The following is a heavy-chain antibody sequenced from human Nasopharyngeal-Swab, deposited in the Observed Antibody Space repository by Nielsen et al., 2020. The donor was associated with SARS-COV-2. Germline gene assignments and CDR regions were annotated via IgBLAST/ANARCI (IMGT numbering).Heavy chain of an antibody. CDR2: IWHDGSDQ. V-gene: IGHV3-33*01. Sequence: VRQAPGKGLEWVAVIWHDGSDQRYAESVKGRFTISRDNSKNTLYLQMNSLRAEDTAVYYCARASKFFLGYCSGGSCYKNWFDPWGQGTLVTVSS. CDR3: ARASKFFLGYCSGGSCYKNWFDP. D-gene: IGHD2-15*01. J-gene: IGHJ5*02.